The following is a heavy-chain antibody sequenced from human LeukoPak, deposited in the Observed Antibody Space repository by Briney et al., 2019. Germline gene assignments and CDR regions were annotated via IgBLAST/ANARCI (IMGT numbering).Heavy chain of an antibody. CDR2: IYYSGST. V-gene: IGHV4-59*01. CDR1: GGSISSYY. D-gene: IGHD1-26*01. J-gene: IGHJ4*02. Sequence: PSETLSLTCTASGGSISSYYWSWIRQPPGKGLEWIGYIYYSGSTNYNPSLKSRVTISVDTSKNQFSLNLSSVTAADTAVYYCARARARLYFDYWGQGTLVTVSS. CDR3: ARARARLYFDY.